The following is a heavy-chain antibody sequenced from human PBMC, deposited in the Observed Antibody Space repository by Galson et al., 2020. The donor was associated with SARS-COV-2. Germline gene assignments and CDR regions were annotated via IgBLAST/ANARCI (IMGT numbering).Heavy chain of an antibody. V-gene: IGHV3-30*03. D-gene: IGHD3-9*01. CDR1: GFTFSSYG. CDR3: ARDLRYFDWLLYMGDDNCYYYYGMDV. CDR2: ISYDGSNK. Sequence: GESLKISCPASGFTFSSYGMHWVRQAPGKGLEWVAVISYDGSNKYYADSVKGRFTISRDNSKNTLYLQMNSLRAEDTAVYYCARDLRYFDWLLYMGDDNCYYYYGMDVWGQGTTVTGSS. J-gene: IGHJ6*02.